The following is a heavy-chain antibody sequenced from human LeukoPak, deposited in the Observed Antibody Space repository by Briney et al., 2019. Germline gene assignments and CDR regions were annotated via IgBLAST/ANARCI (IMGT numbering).Heavy chain of an antibody. CDR2: IAYSGST. CDR1: GGSISPYF. CDR3: ARDRRYYDSSGYQKGYYFDY. Sequence: SETLSLTCSVSGGSISPYFWSWIRQPPGKGLEWIGYIAYSGSTNYNPSLKSRVTISVDTSKNQFSLKLSSVTAADTAVYYCARDRRYYDSSGYQKGYYFDYWGQGTLVTVSS. J-gene: IGHJ4*02. D-gene: IGHD3-22*01. V-gene: IGHV4-59*12.